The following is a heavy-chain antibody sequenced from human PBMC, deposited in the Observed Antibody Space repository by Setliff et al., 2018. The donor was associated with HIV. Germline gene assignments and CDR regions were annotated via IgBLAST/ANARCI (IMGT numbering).Heavy chain of an antibody. CDR1: GGSISSSTYY. D-gene: IGHD2-8*01. CDR2: IFYTGST. CDR3: ARRGRDGVLIVFATGFDP. J-gene: IGHJ5*02. Sequence: SETLSLTCSVSGGSISSSTYYWGWIRQPPVKGLEWIGDIFYTGSTYYNQSLKSRVAISIDTSENRFSLRLNSVTAADTGVYYCARRGRDGVLIVFATGFDPWGQGTLVTVSS. V-gene: IGHV4-39*01.